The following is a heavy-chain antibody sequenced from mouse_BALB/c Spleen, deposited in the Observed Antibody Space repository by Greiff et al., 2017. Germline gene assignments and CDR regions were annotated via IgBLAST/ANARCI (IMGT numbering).Heavy chain of an antibody. J-gene: IGHJ3*01. CDR2: IWAGGST. CDR3: ARDGYDGHYVRAWFAY. CDR1: GFSLTSYG. V-gene: IGHV2-9*02. Sequence: QVQLKESGPGLVAPSQSLSITCTVSGFSLTSYGVHWVRQPPGKGLEWLGVIWAGGSTNYNSALMSRLSISKDNSKSQVFLKMNSLQTDDTAMYYCARDGYDGHYVRAWFAYWGQGTLVTVSA. D-gene: IGHD2-3*01.